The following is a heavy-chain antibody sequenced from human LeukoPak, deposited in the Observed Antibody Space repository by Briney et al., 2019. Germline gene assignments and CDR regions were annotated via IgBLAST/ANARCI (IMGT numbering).Heavy chain of an antibody. CDR2: IYYSGST. J-gene: IGHJ3*02. Sequence: SETLSLTCTVSGGSISSSSYYWGWIRQPPGKGLEWIGSIYYSGSTYYNPSLKSRVTISVDTSKNQFSLKLSSVTAADTAVYYCARTSYYDSSGYSRRAFDIWGQGTMVTVSS. CDR3: ARTSYYDSSGYSRRAFDI. V-gene: IGHV4-39*01. CDR1: GGSISSSSYY. D-gene: IGHD3-22*01.